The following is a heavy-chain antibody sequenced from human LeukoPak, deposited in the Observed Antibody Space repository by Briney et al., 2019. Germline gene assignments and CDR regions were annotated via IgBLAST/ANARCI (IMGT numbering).Heavy chain of an antibody. D-gene: IGHD2-2*01. V-gene: IGHV3-9*01. CDR2: ISWNSGSI. CDR1: GFTFDDYA. J-gene: IGHJ4*02. CDR3: ARDGCSSTSCYFH. Sequence: GRSLRLSCAASGFTFDDYAMHWVRQAPGKGLEWVSGISWNSGSIGYADSVKGRFTISRDNAKNSLYLQMNSLRAEDTAVYYCARDGCSSTSCYFHWGQGTLVTVSS.